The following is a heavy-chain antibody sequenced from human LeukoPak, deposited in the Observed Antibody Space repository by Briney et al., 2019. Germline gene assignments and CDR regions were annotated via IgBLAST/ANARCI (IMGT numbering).Heavy chain of an antibody. J-gene: IGHJ6*03. V-gene: IGHV1-69*06. CDR1: GGTFSSYA. CDR3: ARNPVVVAATPDYYYMDV. CDR2: IIPIFGTA. D-gene: IGHD2-15*01. Sequence: SVKVSCKASGGTFSSYAISWVRQAPGQGLEWMGGIIPIFGTANYAQKFQGRVTITADKSTSTAYMELSSLRSEDTAVYYCARNPVVVAATPDYYYMDVWGKGTTVTVSS.